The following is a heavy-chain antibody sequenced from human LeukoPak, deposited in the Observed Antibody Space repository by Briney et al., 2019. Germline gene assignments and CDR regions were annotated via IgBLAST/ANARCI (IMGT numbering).Heavy chain of an antibody. D-gene: IGHD2-15*01. V-gene: IGHV3-21*01. J-gene: IGHJ4*02. CDR1: GFTFSSYS. CDR2: ISNSSSYI. CDR3: ARDFGRVVVAATSNY. Sequence: GGSLRLSYAASGFTFSSYSMNWVRQAPGKGLEWVSSISNSSSYIYYADSVKGRFTISRDNAKNSLYLQMNSLRAEDTAVYYCARDFGRVVVAATSNYWGQGTLVTVSS.